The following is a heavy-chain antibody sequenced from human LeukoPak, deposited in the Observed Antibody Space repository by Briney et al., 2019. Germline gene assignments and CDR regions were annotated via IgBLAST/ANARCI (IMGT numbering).Heavy chain of an antibody. CDR3: ARANAEGYCSSTSCPPLSYYYYMDV. CDR2: FDPEDGET. Sequence: GASVKVSCKVSGYTLTELSMHWVRQAPGKGLEWMGGFDPEDGETIYAQKFQGRVTITRDTSTNTVYMEVSSLRSEDTAVYYCARANAEGYCSSTSCPPLSYYYYMDVWGKGTTVTVSS. CDR1: GYTLTELS. D-gene: IGHD2-2*01. J-gene: IGHJ6*03. V-gene: IGHV1-24*01.